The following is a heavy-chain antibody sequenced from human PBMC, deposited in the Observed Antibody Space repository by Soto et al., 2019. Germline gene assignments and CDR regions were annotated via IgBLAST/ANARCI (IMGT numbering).Heavy chain of an antibody. CDR2: IYHSGST. CDR1: GGSISSYY. Sequence: SETLSLTCTVSGGSISSYYWSWIRQPPGKGLEWIGYIYHSGSTYYNPSLKSLVTISVDRSKNQFSLKLSSVTAADTAVYYCARVPGPWGQGTLVTVSS. CDR3: ARVPGP. J-gene: IGHJ5*02. V-gene: IGHV4-30-2*01.